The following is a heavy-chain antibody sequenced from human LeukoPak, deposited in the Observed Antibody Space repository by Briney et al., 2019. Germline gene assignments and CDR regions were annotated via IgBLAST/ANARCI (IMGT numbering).Heavy chain of an antibody. V-gene: IGHV4-59*01. CDR2: IYYSGST. CDR3: ARTAYYYDSSGDHDAFDI. Sequence: SETLSLTCTVSGGSISSYYWSWIRQPPGKGLEWIGYIYYSGSTNYNPSLKSRVTISVDTFKNQFSLKLSSVTAADTAVYYCARTAYYYDSSGDHDAFDIWGQGTMVIVSS. CDR1: GGSISSYY. D-gene: IGHD3-22*01. J-gene: IGHJ3*02.